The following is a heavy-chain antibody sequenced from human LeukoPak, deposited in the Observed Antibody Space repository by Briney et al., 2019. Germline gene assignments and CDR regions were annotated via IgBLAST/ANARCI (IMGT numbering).Heavy chain of an antibody. CDR1: GFTFSSYA. Sequence: GGSLRLSCAASGFTFSSYAMGWVRQAPGKGLEWVSAISGSGGSTYYADSVKGRFTISRDNSKNTLYLQMNSLRAEDTAVYYCAKHPNAYYDFWSGNYYFDYWGQGTLVTVSS. CDR3: AKHPNAYYDFWSGNYYFDY. CDR2: ISGSGGST. J-gene: IGHJ4*02. V-gene: IGHV3-23*01. D-gene: IGHD3-3*01.